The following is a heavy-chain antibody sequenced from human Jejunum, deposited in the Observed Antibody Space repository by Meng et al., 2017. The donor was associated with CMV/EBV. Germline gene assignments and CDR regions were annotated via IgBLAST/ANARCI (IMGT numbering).Heavy chain of an antibody. V-gene: IGHV1-69*10. CDR3: ARDWGDYFDY. CDR2: INPLVGIP. Sequence: QVQLVHSGTEVKKPGSSVTVSCQASGDPLNNYAMGWVRQVPGQGLEWMGGINPLVGIPNYAQKFQGRVTITADKNTNTVYMELSSLRSDDTAVFYCARDWGDYFDYWGPGTLVTVSS. CDR1: GDPLNNYA. D-gene: IGHD3-16*01. J-gene: IGHJ4*02.